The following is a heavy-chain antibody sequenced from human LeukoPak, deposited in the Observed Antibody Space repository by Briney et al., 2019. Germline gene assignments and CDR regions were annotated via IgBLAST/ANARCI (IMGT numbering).Heavy chain of an antibody. CDR1: GYILTRNW. V-gene: IGHV5-51*01. Sequence: GESLKISCKISGYILTRNWIGWVRQVPGKGLEWMGLAYPGDSGAKYSPSFQGQVTISADKSISTAYLQWSSLKASDTAMYYCARRVRGRAFDIWGQGTMVTVSS. J-gene: IGHJ3*02. D-gene: IGHD3-10*01. CDR3: ARRVRGRAFDI. CDR2: AYPGDSGA.